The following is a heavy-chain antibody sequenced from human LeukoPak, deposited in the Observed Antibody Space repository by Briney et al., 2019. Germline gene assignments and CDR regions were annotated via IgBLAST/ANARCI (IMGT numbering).Heavy chain of an antibody. Sequence: GGSLRLSCAASGFTFSDYYMSWIRQAPGKGLEWVSYISSSGSTIYYADSVKGRFTISRDNAKNSLYLQMNSLRAEDTAVYYCVKSKDTAMGGDAFDIWGQGTMVTVSS. V-gene: IGHV3-11*01. CDR2: ISSSGSTI. CDR3: VKSKDTAMGGDAFDI. J-gene: IGHJ3*02. D-gene: IGHD5-18*01. CDR1: GFTFSDYY.